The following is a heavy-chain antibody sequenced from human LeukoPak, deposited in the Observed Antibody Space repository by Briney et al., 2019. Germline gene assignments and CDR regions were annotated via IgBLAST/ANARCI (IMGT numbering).Heavy chain of an antibody. CDR1: GYTFTTYA. CDR2: INAGNGNT. D-gene: IGHD6-13*01. V-gene: IGHV1-3*03. J-gene: IGHJ4*02. Sequence: GASVKVSCKVSGYTFTTYAMHWVRQAPGQRLEWMGWINAGNGNTKYSQEFQGRVTITRDTSASTAYMELSSLRSEDRAVYYCARVPTDSSSWYPVDYWGQGTLVTVSS. CDR3: ARVPTDSSSWYPVDY.